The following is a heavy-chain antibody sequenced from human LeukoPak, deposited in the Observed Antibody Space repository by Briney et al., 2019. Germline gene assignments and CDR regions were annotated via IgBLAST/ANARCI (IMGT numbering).Heavy chain of an antibody. CDR1: GFTVSSNY. D-gene: IGHD1/OR15-1a*01. V-gene: IGHV3-53*01. J-gene: IGHJ4*02. CDR3: ARDMSNNGYFDY. Sequence: PGGSLRLSCAASGFTVSSNYMSWVRQAPGKGLEWVSVIYSGGSTYYADAVKGRFTISRENSKNPLYLQMNSLRAEDTAVYYCARDMSNNGYFDYWGQGTLVTVSS. CDR2: IYSGGST.